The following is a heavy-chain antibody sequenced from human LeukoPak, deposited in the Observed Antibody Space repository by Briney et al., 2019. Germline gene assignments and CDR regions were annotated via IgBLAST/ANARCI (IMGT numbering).Heavy chain of an antibody. CDR3: ARGEAVTIFGVVIIRGVDY. V-gene: IGHV1-69*04. Sequence: SVKVSCKASGGTFSSYAISWVRQAPGQGLEWMGRIIPILGIANYAQKFQGRVTITADKSTSTAYMELSSLRSEDTAVYYCARGEAVTIFGVVIIRGVDYWGQGTLITVSS. D-gene: IGHD3-3*01. CDR1: GGTFSSYA. J-gene: IGHJ4*02. CDR2: IIPILGIA.